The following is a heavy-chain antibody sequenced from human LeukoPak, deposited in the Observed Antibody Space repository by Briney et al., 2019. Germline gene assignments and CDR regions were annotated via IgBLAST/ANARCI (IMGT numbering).Heavy chain of an antibody. D-gene: IGHD4-17*01. J-gene: IGHJ4*02. CDR2: IGTSSSSI. CDR1: GFTFRTYT. V-gene: IGHV3-21*01. Sequence: PGGSLRLSCAASGFTFRTYTMNWVRQAPGKGLEWVSSIGTSSSSIYYADSVKGRFTISRDNARNSLYLQMNSLRADDTAVYYCARMGDYGDYLDYWGQGTLVTVSS. CDR3: ARMGDYGDYLDY.